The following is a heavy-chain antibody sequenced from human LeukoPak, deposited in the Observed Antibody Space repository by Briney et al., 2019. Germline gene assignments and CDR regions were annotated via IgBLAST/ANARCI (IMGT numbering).Heavy chain of an antibody. CDR1: GFTVSSKY. J-gene: IGHJ4*02. CDR2: IFNGGST. D-gene: IGHD3-10*01. Sequence: GGSLRLSCAASGFTVSSKYMSWVRQAPGKGLEWVAVIFNGGSTYYADSVKGRFTISTDNSKNMLYLQMNSLRAEDTAVYYCARGLFASGSYYNFFDYWAQGTLVTVSS. CDR3: ARGLFASGSYYNFFDY. V-gene: IGHV3-66*01.